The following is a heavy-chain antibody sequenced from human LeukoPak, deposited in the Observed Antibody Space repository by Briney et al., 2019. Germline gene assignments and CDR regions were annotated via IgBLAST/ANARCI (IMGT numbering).Heavy chain of an antibody. D-gene: IGHD3-22*01. J-gene: IGHJ4*02. CDR2: ISSSSSYI. V-gene: IGHV3-21*01. CDR1: GFTFSSYS. Sequence: GGSLRLSCAASGFTFSSYSMNWVRQAPGKGLEWVSPISSSSSYIYYADSVKGRFTISRDNAKNSLYLQMNSLRAEDTAVYYCARVQGYDSSGYYPSARAFDYWGQGTLVTVSS. CDR3: ARVQGYDSSGYYPSARAFDY.